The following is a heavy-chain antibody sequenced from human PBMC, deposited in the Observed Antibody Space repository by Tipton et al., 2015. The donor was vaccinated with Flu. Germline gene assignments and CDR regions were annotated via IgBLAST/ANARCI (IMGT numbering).Heavy chain of an antibody. Sequence: SLRLSCAASGFTFSSYWMHWVRQAPGKGLVWVSRINSDGSSTSYADSVKGRFTISRDNAKNTLYLQMNSLRAEDTAAYYCARDIDTLWFGEWTFDYWGQGTLVTVSS. D-gene: IGHD3-10*01. CDR3: ARDIDTLWFGEWTFDY. V-gene: IGHV3-74*01. CDR2: INSDGSST. CDR1: GFTFSSYW. J-gene: IGHJ4*02.